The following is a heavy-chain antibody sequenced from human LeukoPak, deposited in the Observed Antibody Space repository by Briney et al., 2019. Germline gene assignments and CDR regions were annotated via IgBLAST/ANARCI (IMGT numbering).Heavy chain of an antibody. CDR2: IRYDGSNK. V-gene: IGHV3-30*02. CDR3: AKGGGYEAQYYYYYLDV. CDR1: GFTFSSYG. J-gene: IGHJ6*03. Sequence: GGSLRLSCAASGFTFSSYGMYWVRQAPGKGLEWVAFIRYDGSNKYYADSVKCRFTVSRDNSKNTLYLQMKSLRAEDTAVYYCAKGGGYEAQYYYYYLDVWGKGTTVTISS. D-gene: IGHD5-12*01.